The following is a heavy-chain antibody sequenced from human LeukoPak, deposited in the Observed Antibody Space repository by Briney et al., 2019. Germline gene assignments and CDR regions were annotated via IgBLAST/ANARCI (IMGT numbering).Heavy chain of an antibody. Sequence: SQTLSLTCTVSGGSISSGSYYWSWIRQPAGKGLEWIGRIYTSGSTNYNPSLKSRVTISVDTSKNQFSLKLSSVTAADTAVYYCARMTVTTGFDYWGQGTLVTVSS. CDR1: GGSISSGSYY. CDR2: IYTSGST. CDR3: ARMTVTTGFDY. D-gene: IGHD4-17*01. J-gene: IGHJ4*02. V-gene: IGHV4-61*02.